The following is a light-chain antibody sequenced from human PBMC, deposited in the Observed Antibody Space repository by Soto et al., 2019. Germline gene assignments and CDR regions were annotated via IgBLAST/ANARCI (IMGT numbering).Light chain of an antibody. Sequence: QSVLTQPASVSGSPGQSITISCTGTSSNVGSYDLVSWYQQHPGKAPKLLIYEVTKRPSGVSNRFSGSKSGNTASLTISGLQAEDEADYACCSYAASNTLLFGGGTKVTVL. CDR2: EVT. V-gene: IGLV2-23*01. J-gene: IGLJ2*01. CDR1: SSNVGSYDL. CDR3: CSYAASNTLL.